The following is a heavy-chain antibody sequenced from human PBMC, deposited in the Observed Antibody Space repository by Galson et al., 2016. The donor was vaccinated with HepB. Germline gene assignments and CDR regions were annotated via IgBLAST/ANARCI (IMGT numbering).Heavy chain of an antibody. J-gene: IGHJ6*02. V-gene: IGHV1-46*01. CDR3: AREVGYSGIYSFYYHYGMDI. CDR2: INPSGDST. CDR1: GNTFINYY. Sequence: SVKVSCKASGNTFINYYVHWVRQAPGQGLEWMGIINPSGDSTSSAQKFQVRVTMTRDTSTSTVYMELSSLRSEDTAVYYCAREVGYSGIYSFYYHYGMDIWGQGTTVTVSS. D-gene: IGHD1-26*01.